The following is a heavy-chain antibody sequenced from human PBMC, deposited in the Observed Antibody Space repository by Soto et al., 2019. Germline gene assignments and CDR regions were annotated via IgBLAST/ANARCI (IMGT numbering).Heavy chain of an antibody. CDR2: ISSSSSTI. J-gene: IGHJ4*02. V-gene: IGHV3-48*01. Sequence: EVQLVESGGGLVQPGGSLRLSCAASGFTFSSYSMNWVRQAPGKGLEWVSYISSSSSTIYYADSVKGRFTISRDNAKNSLYLQMNSLRAEDTAVYYCASSGYSYGSDPFDYWGQGTLVTVSS. CDR3: ASSGYSYGSDPFDY. CDR1: GFTFSSYS. D-gene: IGHD5-18*01.